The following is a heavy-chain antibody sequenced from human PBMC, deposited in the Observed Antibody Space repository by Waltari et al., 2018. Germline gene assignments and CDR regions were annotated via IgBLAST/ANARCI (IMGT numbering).Heavy chain of an antibody. CDR2: VSSNGNNQ. J-gene: IGHJ5*02. V-gene: IGHV3-30*18. CDR3: AKPLGGAYSYFDP. D-gene: IGHD3-16*01. Sequence: QVQLVESGGGVVQPGRSLRLSCVTSGFIFTNYDMHWVRRAPGKGLEWVAAVSSNGNNQYYTDSVKGRFTVSRDNSKNTLFLQMSSLRADDTAVYYCAKPLGGAYSYFDPWGQGTLVTVTS. CDR1: GFIFTNYD.